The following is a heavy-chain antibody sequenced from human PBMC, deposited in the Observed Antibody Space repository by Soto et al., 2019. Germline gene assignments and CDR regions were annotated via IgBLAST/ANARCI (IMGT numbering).Heavy chain of an antibody. V-gene: IGHV3-23*01. Sequence: EVQLLESGGGLVQPGGSLRLSCAASGFSFSNYDMSWVRQAPGKGLEWVSTISGGDGNTYYADSVQGRFTITRDNSKKTLYLQVSSLRAEVTAVYYCAKKFHFGSGSFLYYFDSWGKGTLVTVSS. CDR2: ISGGDGNT. D-gene: IGHD3-10*01. J-gene: IGHJ4*02. CDR3: AKKFHFGSGSFLYYFDS. CDR1: GFSFSNYD.